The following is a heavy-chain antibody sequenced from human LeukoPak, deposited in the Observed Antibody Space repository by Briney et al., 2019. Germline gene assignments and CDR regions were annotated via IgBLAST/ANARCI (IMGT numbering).Heavy chain of an antibody. CDR2: ISYSGNT. V-gene: IGHV4-39*02. J-gene: IGHJ4*02. CDR3: ARLYFDFWSGYPDY. D-gene: IGHD3-3*01. Sequence: SETLSLTCTVSGGPISTHDNYWGWIRQPPGKGLEWIGSISYSGNTHYSPSFQSRVTMSVDTSRNNFSLKLSFVTAADTAVYYCARLYFDFWSGYPDYWGQGTLVTVSS. CDR1: GGPISTHDNY.